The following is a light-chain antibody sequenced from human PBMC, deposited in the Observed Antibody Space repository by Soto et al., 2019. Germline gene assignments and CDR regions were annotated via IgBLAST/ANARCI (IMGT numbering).Light chain of an antibody. CDR3: QQYHNWPPWT. CDR1: QSVSSN. V-gene: IGKV3-15*01. CDR2: GAS. J-gene: IGKJ1*01. Sequence: EIVMTQSPATLSVSPGERATLSCRASQSVSSNLAWYQQKPGQAPRLLIYGASTRATGIPARFSGRGSGTEFTLTISSLQSEDFAVYYCQQYHNWPPWTFGQGTKVDI.